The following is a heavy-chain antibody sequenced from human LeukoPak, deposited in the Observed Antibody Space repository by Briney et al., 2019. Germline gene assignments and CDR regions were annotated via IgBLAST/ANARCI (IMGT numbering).Heavy chain of an antibody. CDR2: ISSSTGSTM. CDR1: GFTFSSYE. J-gene: IGHJ6*03. Sequence: GGSLRLSCAASGFTFSSYEMNWVRQAPGKGLEWVSYISSSTGSTMYYADSVKGRFTISRDNAKNSLYLQMNSLRAEDTAVYYCARVSGYSGYDYYYYMDVWGKGTTVTVSS. D-gene: IGHD5-12*01. V-gene: IGHV3-48*03. CDR3: ARVSGYSGYDYYYYMDV.